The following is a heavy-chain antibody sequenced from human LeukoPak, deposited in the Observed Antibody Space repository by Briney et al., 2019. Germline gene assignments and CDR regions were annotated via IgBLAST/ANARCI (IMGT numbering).Heavy chain of an antibody. Sequence: GGSLRLSCAASGFTFSSYSMNWVRQAPGKGLEWVSSISSSSSYIYYADSVKGRFTISRDNAKNSLYLQMNSLRAEDTAVYYWAREGRITIFGVGIPARWFDPLGQGTLVTGFS. V-gene: IGHV3-21*01. J-gene: IGHJ5*02. CDR2: ISSSSSYI. CDR3: AREGRITIFGVGIPARWFDP. D-gene: IGHD3-3*01. CDR1: GFTFSSYS.